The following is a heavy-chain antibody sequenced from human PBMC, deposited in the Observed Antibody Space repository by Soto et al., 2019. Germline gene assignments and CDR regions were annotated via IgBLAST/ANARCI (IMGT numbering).Heavy chain of an antibody. CDR2: IYYSGST. CDR3: AREEYSSSWYSAFDI. CDR1: GGSVSSGSYY. D-gene: IGHD6-13*01. V-gene: IGHV4-61*01. Sequence: SETLSLTCTVSGGSVSSGSYYWSWIRQPPGKGLEWIGYIYYSGSTNYNPSLKSRVTISVDTSKNQFSLKLSSVTAADTAVYYCAREEYSSSWYSAFDIWGQGTMVTVSS. J-gene: IGHJ3*02.